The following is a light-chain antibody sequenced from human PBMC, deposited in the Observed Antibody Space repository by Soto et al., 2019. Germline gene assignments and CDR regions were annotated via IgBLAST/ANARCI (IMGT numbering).Light chain of an antibody. CDR1: QSVSSN. J-gene: IGKJ4*01. Sequence: EIVMTQSPATLSVPPGERATLSCRASQSVSSNLAWYQQKPGQAPRLLIYGASTRATGIPARFSVSGSGTEFTLTISSLQSEDFAVYYCQQYNKRPLTFGGGTKVDI. CDR2: GAS. CDR3: QQYNKRPLT. V-gene: IGKV3-15*01.